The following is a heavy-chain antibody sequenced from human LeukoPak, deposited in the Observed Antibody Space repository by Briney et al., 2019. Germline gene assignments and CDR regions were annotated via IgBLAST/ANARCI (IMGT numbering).Heavy chain of an antibody. CDR3: ARRTGDGEFDY. J-gene: IGHJ4*02. CDR2: IYYSGST. Sequence: SEPLSLTCSVSGGSISSYYWSWIRQPPGKGLEGIGHIYYSGSTNYNPSLKSRVTISVDTSKNQFSLKLSSVTAADTAVYYCARRTGDGEFDYCGQGTLVTVSS. CDR1: GGSISSYY. D-gene: IGHD7-27*01. V-gene: IGHV4-59*01.